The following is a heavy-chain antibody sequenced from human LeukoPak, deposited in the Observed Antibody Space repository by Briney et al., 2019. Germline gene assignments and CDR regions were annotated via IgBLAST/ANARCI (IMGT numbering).Heavy chain of an antibody. CDR1: GFAFSNHG. Sequence: PGGSLRLSCAASGFAFSNHGMRWVRQAPGKGLEWVAVIWYDGSKKYHAESVKGRFTISRDKSSDTLYLQMNSLRVEDTAVYYCARDASDYYGMDFPRPGGMDVWGQGTTVIVSS. J-gene: IGHJ6*02. CDR2: IWYDGSKK. D-gene: IGHD4-17*01. CDR3: ARDASDYYGMDFPRPGGMDV. V-gene: IGHV3-33*01.